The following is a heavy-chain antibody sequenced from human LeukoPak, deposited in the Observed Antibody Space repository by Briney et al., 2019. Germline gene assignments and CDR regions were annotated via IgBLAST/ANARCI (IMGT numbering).Heavy chain of an antibody. J-gene: IGHJ3*02. Sequence: NSGGSLRLSCAASGFTFSDYYMSWIRQAPGKGLEWVSYISSSSSYTNYADSVKGRFTISRDNAKNSLYLQMNSLRAEDTAVYYCARGHAFRCSSTSCQGEAFDIWGQGTMVTVSS. CDR2: ISSSSSYT. CDR1: GFTFSDYY. D-gene: IGHD2-2*01. V-gene: IGHV3-11*06. CDR3: ARGHAFRCSSTSCQGEAFDI.